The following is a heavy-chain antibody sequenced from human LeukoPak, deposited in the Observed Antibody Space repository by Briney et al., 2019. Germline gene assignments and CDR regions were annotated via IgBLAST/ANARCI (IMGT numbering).Heavy chain of an antibody. CDR3: ARRYCSGGSCYSSY. V-gene: IGHV3-21*01. D-gene: IGHD2-15*01. CDR2: ITSTSTYI. CDR1: GFAFSSYT. Sequence: GGSLRLSCAASGFAFSSYTMNWVRQAPGKGLEWVSSITSTSTYIFYADSVKGRFTISRDNAKNSLYLQMNSLRAEETAVYYCARRYCSGGSCYSSYWGQGTLVTVSS. J-gene: IGHJ4*02.